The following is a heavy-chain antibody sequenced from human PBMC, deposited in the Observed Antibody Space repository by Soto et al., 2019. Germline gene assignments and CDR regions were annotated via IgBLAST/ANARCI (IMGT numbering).Heavy chain of an antibody. CDR1: GYTFTTYG. V-gene: IGHV1-18*01. D-gene: IGHD3-10*01. CDR3: ASDYGSGSYSPDY. CDR2: ITPYNGNT. Sequence: QVQLVQAGGEVKKPGASVKVSCKASGYTFTTYGISWVRQAPGQGLEWMGWITPYNGNTNYPQKFQGRVTMTTATYTSTAYLELRSLKSDDTAVYYCASDYGSGSYSPDYWGQGTLVTVSS. J-gene: IGHJ4*02.